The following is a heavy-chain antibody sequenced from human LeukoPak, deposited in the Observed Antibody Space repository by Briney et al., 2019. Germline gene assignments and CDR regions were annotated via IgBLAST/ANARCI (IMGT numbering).Heavy chain of an antibody. V-gene: IGHV4-4*07. J-gene: IGHJ6*02. D-gene: IGHD3-3*01. CDR1: GGSISSYY. CDR3: ARGGITIFDFRRVESYYYYGMDV. CDR2: IYTSGST. Sequence: PSETLSLTCTVSGGSISSYYWSWIRQPAGKGLEWIGRIYTSGSTNYNPSLKSRVTMSVDTSKNQFSLKLSSVTAADTAVYYCARGGITIFDFRRVESYYYYGMDVWGQGTTVTVSS.